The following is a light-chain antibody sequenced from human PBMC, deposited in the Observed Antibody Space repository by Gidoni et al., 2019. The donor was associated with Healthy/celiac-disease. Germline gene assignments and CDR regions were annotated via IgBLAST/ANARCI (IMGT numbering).Light chain of an antibody. J-gene: IGKJ4*01. CDR3: QQYNNWPPLT. V-gene: IGKV3-15*01. Sequence: IVITHSPATLSVSPGERATLSCRASQSVSSDLAWYQQKPGQAPRLLIYGASTMATGIPARFSGSGSGTEFTLTISSLQSEDFAVYYCQQYNNWPPLTFGGGTKVEIK. CDR1: QSVSSD. CDR2: GAS.